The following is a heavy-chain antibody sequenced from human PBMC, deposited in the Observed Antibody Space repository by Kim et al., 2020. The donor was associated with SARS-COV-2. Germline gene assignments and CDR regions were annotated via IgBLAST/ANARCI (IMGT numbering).Heavy chain of an antibody. V-gene: IGHV4-38-2*02. D-gene: IGHD1-26*01. CDR2: IYHSGST. Sequence: SETLSLTCTVSGYSISSGYYWGWIRQPPGKGLEWIGSIYHSGSTYYNPSLKSRVTISVDTSKNQFSLKLSSVTAADTAVYYCARAYSGSYWGANYYYYYGMDVWGQGTTVTVSS. CDR1: GYSISSGYY. CDR3: ARAYSGSYWGANYYYYYGMDV. J-gene: IGHJ6*02.